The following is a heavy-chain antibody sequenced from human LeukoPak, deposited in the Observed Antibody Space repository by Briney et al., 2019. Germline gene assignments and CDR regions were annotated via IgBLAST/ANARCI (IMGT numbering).Heavy chain of an antibody. CDR3: ARYDNGKDYFDY. CDR1: GFTVSSNY. CDR2: LYNDGST. V-gene: IGHV3-53*01. D-gene: IGHD1-1*01. Sequence: GGSLRLSCEASGFTVSSNYMSWVRQAPGKGLDWVSILYNDGSTYYADSVKGRFTISRDNSKNTLYLQMSSLRAEDTALYYCARYDNGKDYFDYWGQGTLVTVSS. J-gene: IGHJ4*02.